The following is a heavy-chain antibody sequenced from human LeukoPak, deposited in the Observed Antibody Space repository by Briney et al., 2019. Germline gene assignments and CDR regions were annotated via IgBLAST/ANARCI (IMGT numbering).Heavy chain of an antibody. CDR1: GGSFSGYY. D-gene: IGHD5-18*01. J-gene: IGHJ4*02. CDR3: ARGTSGYSYGTRDY. V-gene: IGHV4-34*01. Sequence: KPSETLSLTCAVYGGSFSGYYWSWIRQPPGKGLEWIGEINHSGSTNYNPSLKSRVTISVYTSKKQFSRKLSSVTAADTAVYYCARGTSGYSYGTRDYWGQGTLVTVSS. CDR2: INHSGST.